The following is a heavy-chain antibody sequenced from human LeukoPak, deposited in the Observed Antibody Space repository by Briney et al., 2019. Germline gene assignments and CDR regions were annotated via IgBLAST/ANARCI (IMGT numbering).Heavy chain of an antibody. CDR3: TTVLWFGDIAFSYGMDV. J-gene: IGHJ6*02. CDR2: IKSKTDGGTT. CDR1: GFTFSSHA. V-gene: IGHV3-15*01. D-gene: IGHD3-10*01. Sequence: GGSLRLSCAASGFTFSSHAMSWVRQAPGKGLEWVGRIKSKTDGGTTDYAAPVNGRFTISRDDPKNTLYLQMNSLKTEDTAVYYCTTVLWFGDIAFSYGMDVWGQGTTVTVSS.